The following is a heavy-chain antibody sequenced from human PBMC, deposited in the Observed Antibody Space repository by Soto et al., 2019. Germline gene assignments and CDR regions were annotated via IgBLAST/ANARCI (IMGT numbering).Heavy chain of an antibody. J-gene: IGHJ6*02. CDR1: GFTFSSYS. CDR3: ARNGPLTTNYAMDV. V-gene: IGHV3-48*02. CDR2: ISSSSSTI. D-gene: IGHD1-1*01. Sequence: PGGSLRLSCAASGFTFSSYSMNWVRQAPGKGLEWVSYISSSSSTIYYADSVRGRFTISRDNAKNSLYLQMNSLRDEDTAVYYCARNGPLTTNYAMDVWSPGTTVTVSS.